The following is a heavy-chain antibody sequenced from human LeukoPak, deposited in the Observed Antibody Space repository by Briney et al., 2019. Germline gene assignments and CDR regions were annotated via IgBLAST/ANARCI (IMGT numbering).Heavy chain of an antibody. CDR1: GGTFSSYA. Sequence: SVKVSCKASGGTFSSYAISWVRQAPGQGLEWMGGIIPIFGTANYAQKFQGRVTITADESTSTAHMELSSLRSEDTAVYYCARDRFSWDYDSSGYSHWFDPWGQGTLVTVSS. J-gene: IGHJ5*02. CDR3: ARDRFSWDYDSSGYSHWFDP. CDR2: IIPIFGTA. V-gene: IGHV1-69*13. D-gene: IGHD3-22*01.